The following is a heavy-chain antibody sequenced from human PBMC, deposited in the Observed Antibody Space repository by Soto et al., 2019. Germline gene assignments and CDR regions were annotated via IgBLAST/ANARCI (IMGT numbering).Heavy chain of an antibody. D-gene: IGHD5-18*01. CDR3: ARLGANTARIA. J-gene: IGHJ4*02. CDR1: GGSISSGGYY. V-gene: IGHV4-31*01. Sequence: QVQLQESGPGLVKPSQTLSLTCTVSGGSISSGGYYWSWIRQPPGKGLEWIGYIYYSGSTYYNPSLNSQVTISVDTSKNHFSLKLSSVTAADTAVYYWARLGANTARIAWGQGTLVTVSS. CDR2: IYYSGST.